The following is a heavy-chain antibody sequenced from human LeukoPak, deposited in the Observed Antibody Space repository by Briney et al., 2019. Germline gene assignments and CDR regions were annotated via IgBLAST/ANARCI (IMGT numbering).Heavy chain of an antibody. Sequence: SETLSLTCTVSGGPISSSSYYWGWIRQPPGEGLEWIGTIYYSGTTYYNPSLGSRVTISLDTSKNQFSLKLTSVTAAHTAVYYCARRSTKENGFDFWGQGTLVTVSS. CDR1: GGPISSSSYY. J-gene: IGHJ4*02. CDR3: ARRSTKENGFDF. V-gene: IGHV4-39*01. D-gene: IGHD1-1*01. CDR2: IYYSGTT.